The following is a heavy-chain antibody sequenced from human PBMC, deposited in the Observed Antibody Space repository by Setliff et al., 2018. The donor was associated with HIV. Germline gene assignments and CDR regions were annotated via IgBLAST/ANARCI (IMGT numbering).Heavy chain of an antibody. J-gene: IGHJ4*02. D-gene: IGHD7-27*01. V-gene: IGHV4-59*08. CDR2: IHGDGTT. CDR1: GGSISSYY. Sequence: SETLSLTCTVSGGSISSYYWSWIRQTPGKGLEWIGSIHGDGTTNHNPSLKSRVTISLDTSNDRFSLRLSSVTAADTAVYYCARAPTGELDFWGQGTLVTVSS. CDR3: ARAPTGELDF.